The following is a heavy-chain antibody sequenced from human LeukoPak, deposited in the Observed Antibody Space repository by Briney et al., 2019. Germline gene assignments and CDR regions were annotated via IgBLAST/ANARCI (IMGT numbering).Heavy chain of an antibody. CDR3: AKDGSWSCTD. CDR2: IAHHGNNK. CDR1: GLTFSSSA. J-gene: IGHJ4*02. D-gene: IGHD2-8*02. Sequence: GVSLRLSCGASGLTFSSSAMHWVRQGPGKGLEWVAYIAHHGNNKYYADSVKGRFTISRDNSKGSLYLQMNSLRADDTAVYYCAKDGSWSCTDWGQGTLVRVSS. V-gene: IGHV3-30*02.